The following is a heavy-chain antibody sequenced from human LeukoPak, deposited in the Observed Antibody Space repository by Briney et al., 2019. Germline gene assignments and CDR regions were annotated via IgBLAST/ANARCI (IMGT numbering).Heavy chain of an antibody. CDR3: ARDSLLTRTFDP. V-gene: IGHV4-31*03. CDR2: IYYSGST. CDR1: GGSIGSGGYY. J-gene: IGHJ5*02. D-gene: IGHD3-16*01. Sequence: SQTLSLTCTVSGGSIGSGGYYWSWIRQHPGKGLEWIGYIYYSGSTYYNPSLKSRVTISVDTSKNQFSLKLSSVTAADTAVYYCARDSLLTRTFDPWGQGTLVTVSS.